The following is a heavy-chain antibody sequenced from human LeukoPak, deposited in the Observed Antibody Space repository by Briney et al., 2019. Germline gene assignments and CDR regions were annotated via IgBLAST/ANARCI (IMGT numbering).Heavy chain of an antibody. J-gene: IGHJ5*02. CDR2: ISGSGSTI. D-gene: IGHD5-18*01. V-gene: IGHV3-48*04. CDR1: GFTFSSYG. Sequence: GGTLRLSCAASGFTFSSYGMSWVRQAPGKGLEWVSAISGSGSTIYYADSVKGRFTISRDNAKNSLYLQMNSLRAEDTAVYYCARDRIQLWSPYNWFDPWGQGTLVTVSS. CDR3: ARDRIQLWSPYNWFDP.